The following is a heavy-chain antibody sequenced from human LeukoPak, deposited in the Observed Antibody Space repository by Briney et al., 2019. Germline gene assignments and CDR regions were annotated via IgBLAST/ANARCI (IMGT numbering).Heavy chain of an antibody. V-gene: IGHV4-38-2*02. Sequence: PSETLSLTCTVYGYSISSGYYWGWIRQTPGKGLECIGNIFYSGGTYYSPSLTSRVAISLDTSRNQFSLKLNSVTAADTAVYYCARVFSNYYGSGSSYYYYYYMDVWGKGTTVTVSS. CDR2: IFYSGGT. CDR1: GYSISSGYY. J-gene: IGHJ6*03. CDR3: ARVFSNYYGSGSSYYYYYYMDV. D-gene: IGHD3-10*01.